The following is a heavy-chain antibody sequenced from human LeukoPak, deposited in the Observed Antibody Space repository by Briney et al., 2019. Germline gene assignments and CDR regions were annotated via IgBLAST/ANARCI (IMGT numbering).Heavy chain of an antibody. V-gene: IGHV4-61*01. CDR3: ARGNWFDP. J-gene: IGHJ5*02. Sequence: SETLSLTCTVSGGSVSSGSYYWIWIRQPPGKGLEWIGYLHDSGRTNYSPSLKSRVTISVDKSKNRFSLKLSSVTAADTAVYYCARGNWFDPWGQGTLVTVSS. CDR2: LHDSGRT. CDR1: GGSVSSGSYY.